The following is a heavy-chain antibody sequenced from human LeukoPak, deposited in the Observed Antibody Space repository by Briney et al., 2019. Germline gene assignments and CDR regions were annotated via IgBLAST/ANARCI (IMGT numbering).Heavy chain of an antibody. CDR3: AKDLETVTKNNLDY. V-gene: IGHV3-23*01. D-gene: IGHD4-17*01. CDR2: ISGSGGST. Sequence: EGSLRLSCAASGFTFSSYAMSWVRQAPGKGLEWVSAISGSGGSTYYADSVKGRFTISRDNSKNTLYLQMNSLRAEDTAVYYCAKDLETVTKNNLDYWGQGTLVTVSS. J-gene: IGHJ4*02. CDR1: GFTFSSYA.